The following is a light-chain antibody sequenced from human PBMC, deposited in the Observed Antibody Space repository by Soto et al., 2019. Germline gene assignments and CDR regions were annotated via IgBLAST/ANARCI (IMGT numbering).Light chain of an antibody. CDR1: QSVSSSY. V-gene: IGKV3-20*01. CDR2: GAS. J-gene: IGKJ4*01. CDR3: QQYGSSPLT. Sequence: EIVLTQSPGTLSLSPGERATLSCRASQSVSSSYFAWYQQKPGQFPRLLIYGASSRATGIPDRFSGSGSGTDFTLTISRLEPEDFAVYYCQQYGSSPLTFGGGTKVEIK.